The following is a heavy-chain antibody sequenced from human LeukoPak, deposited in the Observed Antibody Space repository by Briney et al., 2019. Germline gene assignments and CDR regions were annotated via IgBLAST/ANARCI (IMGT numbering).Heavy chain of an antibody. CDR1: GFTFSSYA. J-gene: IGHJ4*02. D-gene: IGHD3-10*01. V-gene: IGHV3-23*01. CDR2: ISGSGGST. CDR3: AKLPGLLWFGELSREYYFDY. Sequence: GGSLRLSCAASGFTFSSYAMSWVRQAPGKGLEWVSAISGSGGSTYYADSVKGRFTISRDNSKNTLYLQMNSLRAEDTAVYYCAKLPGLLWFGELSREYYFDYSGQGTLVTVSS.